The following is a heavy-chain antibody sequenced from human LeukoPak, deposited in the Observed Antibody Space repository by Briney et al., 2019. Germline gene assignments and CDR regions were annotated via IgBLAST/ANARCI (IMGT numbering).Heavy chain of an antibody. Sequence: ASVKVSCKASGYTFTGYYMHWVRQAPGQGLEWLGRINPNSGGTNYAQKFQGRVTMTRDTSISTAYMELSRLRSDDTAVYYCARGCIAAAGTIDYWGQGTLVTVSS. CDR2: INPNSGGT. V-gene: IGHV1-2*06. D-gene: IGHD6-13*01. CDR1: GYTFTGYY. J-gene: IGHJ4*02. CDR3: ARGCIAAAGTIDY.